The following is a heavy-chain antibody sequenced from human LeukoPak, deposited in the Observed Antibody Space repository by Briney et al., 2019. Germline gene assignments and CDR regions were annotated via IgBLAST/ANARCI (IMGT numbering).Heavy chain of an antibody. CDR1: GGSISSSSYY. D-gene: IGHD6-6*01. V-gene: IGHV4-39*07. Sequence: PSETLSLTCTVSGGSISSSSYYWGWIRQPPGKGLEWIGSIYYSGSTYYNPSLKSRVTISVDTSKNQFSLKLSSVTAADTAVYYCARGPLEYSSSENWFDPWGQGTLVTVSS. CDR3: ARGPLEYSSSENWFDP. CDR2: IYYSGST. J-gene: IGHJ5*02.